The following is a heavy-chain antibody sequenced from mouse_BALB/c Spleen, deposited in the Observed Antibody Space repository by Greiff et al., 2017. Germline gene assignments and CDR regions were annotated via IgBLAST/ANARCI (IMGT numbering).Heavy chain of an antibody. J-gene: IGHJ3*01. Sequence: EVQRVESGPGLVKPSQSLSLTCTVTGYSITSDYAWNWIRQFPGNKLEWMGYISYSGSTSYNPSLKSRISITRDTSKNQFFLQLNSVTTEDTATYYCARPPSIHYYGFAYWGQGTLVTVSA. V-gene: IGHV3-2*02. CDR3: ARPPSIHYYGFAY. CDR1: GYSITSDYA. CDR2: ISYSGST. D-gene: IGHD1-2*01.